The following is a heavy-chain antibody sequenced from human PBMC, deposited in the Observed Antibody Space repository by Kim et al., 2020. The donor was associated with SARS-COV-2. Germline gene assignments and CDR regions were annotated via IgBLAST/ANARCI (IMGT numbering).Heavy chain of an antibody. CDR3: AKARSGWHRTYYFDY. J-gene: IGHJ4*02. V-gene: IGHV3-23*01. CDR2: ISGSGGST. Sequence: GGSLRLSCAASGFTFSSYAMSWVRQAPGKGLEWVSAISGSGGSTYYADSVKGRFTISRDNSKNTLYLQMNSLRAEDTAVYYCAKARSGWHRTYYFDYWGQGTLVTVSS. D-gene: IGHD6-19*01. CDR1: GFTFSSYA.